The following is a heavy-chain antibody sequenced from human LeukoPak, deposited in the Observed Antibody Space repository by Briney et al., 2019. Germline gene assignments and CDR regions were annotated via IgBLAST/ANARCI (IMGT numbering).Heavy chain of an antibody. D-gene: IGHD3-22*01. J-gene: IGHJ4*02. V-gene: IGHV3-30*18. CDR2: ISYDGSNK. CDR1: GFTFSSYG. CDR3: AKAGAYDSSGYYDY. Sequence: PGRSLRLSCAASGFTFSSYGMHWVRQAPGKGLEWVAVISYDGSNKYYADSVKGRFTISRDNSKNTLYLQMNSLRAEDTAVYYCAKAGAYDSSGYYDYWGQGTLVTVSS.